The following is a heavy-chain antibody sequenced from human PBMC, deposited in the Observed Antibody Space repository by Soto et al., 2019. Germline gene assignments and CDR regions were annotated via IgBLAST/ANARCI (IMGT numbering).Heavy chain of an antibody. CDR1: GFTFSMYG. Sequence: QVQLVESGGGVVQPGRSQRLSCAASGFTFSMYGMHWVRQAPGKGLEWMATVYYDGHNKYYADAVRGRFTTSRDNSKNMVYLQMNSLRAEDTAVYYCAMDPPSTLGSFDIWGRGTMVTVAS. J-gene: IGHJ3*02. V-gene: IGHV3-33*01. D-gene: IGHD2-2*01. CDR3: AMDPPSTLGSFDI. CDR2: VYYDGHNK.